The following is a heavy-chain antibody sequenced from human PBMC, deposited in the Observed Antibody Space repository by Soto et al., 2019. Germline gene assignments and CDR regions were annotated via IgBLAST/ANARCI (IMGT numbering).Heavy chain of an antibody. J-gene: IGHJ4*02. Sequence: QVQLVQSGAEVRKPGSSVKVSCKASGGTFSSYAISWVRQAPGQGLEWMGGIIPIFGTANYAQKFQGRVTITADESTSTAYMELSSLRSEDTAVYYCASKIAARPEYYFDYWGQGTLVTVSS. D-gene: IGHD6-6*01. CDR1: GGTFSSYA. CDR2: IIPIFGTA. V-gene: IGHV1-69*01. CDR3: ASKIAARPEYYFDY.